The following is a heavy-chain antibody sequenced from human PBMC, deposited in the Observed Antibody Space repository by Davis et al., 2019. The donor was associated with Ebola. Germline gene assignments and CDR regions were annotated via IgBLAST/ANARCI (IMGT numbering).Heavy chain of an antibody. CDR2: VNPYSGHT. J-gene: IGHJ4*02. D-gene: IGHD2-21*02. CDR1: GGTFSSYA. Sequence: ASVKVSCKASGGTFSSYAISWVRQASGQGLEWMGWVNPYSGHTGYVEKFKGRVTMTGDPSISTVYMELSSLTIDDTAVYYCARGYSPKCRGGDCVNDFWGQGTLVTVSS. CDR3: ARGYSPKCRGGDCVNDF. V-gene: IGHV1-8*02.